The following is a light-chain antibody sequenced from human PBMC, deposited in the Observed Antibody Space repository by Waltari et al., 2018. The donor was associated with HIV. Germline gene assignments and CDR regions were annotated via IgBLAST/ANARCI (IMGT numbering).Light chain of an antibody. CDR1: QSIGSN. V-gene: IGKV6-21*01. CDR2: YAS. J-gene: IGKJ2*01. CDR3: HQSSSLPHT. Sequence: EIVLTKSPDFQSVTPKEKVTITCRVSQSIGSNLHWYQQKPDQSPKLLIKYASRSFSGVPSRFSGSGSGTDFTLTISRLEAEDAATYYCHQSSSLPHTFGQGTKLEIK.